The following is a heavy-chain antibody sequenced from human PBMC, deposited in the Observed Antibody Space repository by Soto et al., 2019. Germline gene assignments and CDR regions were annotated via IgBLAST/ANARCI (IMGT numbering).Heavy chain of an antibody. D-gene: IGHD6-13*01. CDR3: ARGLAAGDY. CDR2: INPSGGST. J-gene: IGHJ4*02. Sequence: ASVKVSCKASGYTFANYYSQLVRQAPGQGLEWMAIINPSGGSTNYAQKFQGRVTLARDTFTNTVYMELSSLRSEDTAIYYCARGLAAGDYWGQGTLVTVSS. CDR1: GYTFANYY. V-gene: IGHV1-46*01.